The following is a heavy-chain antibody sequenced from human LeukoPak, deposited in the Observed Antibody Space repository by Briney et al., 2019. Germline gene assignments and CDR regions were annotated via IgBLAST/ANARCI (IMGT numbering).Heavy chain of an antibody. CDR3: ARRIAATGRGYFDY. V-gene: IGHV5-51*01. D-gene: IGHD6-13*01. J-gene: IGHJ4*02. Sequence: GESLKISCKGSGYSFTNYWIGWVRQLPGKGLEWMGIIYPGDSDTRYSPSFQGQVTISADKSISTAYLQWSSLKASDTAMYYCARRIAATGRGYFDYWGQGTLVTVSS. CDR2: IYPGDSDT. CDR1: GYSFTNYW.